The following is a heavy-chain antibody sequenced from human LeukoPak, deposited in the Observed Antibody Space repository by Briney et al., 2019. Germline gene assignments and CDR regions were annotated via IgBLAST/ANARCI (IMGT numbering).Heavy chain of an antibody. CDR3: ARMALAGQYNEY. CDR1: GFTFSSYE. J-gene: IGHJ4*02. D-gene: IGHD6-19*01. Sequence: GGSLRLSCAASGFTFSSYEMNWVCQAPGKGLEWVSYSSTSGDSLHYADSVKGRFTISRDNARNSLYLQMNSLRADDTAIYYCARMALAGQYNEYWGQGTLVTVSS. CDR2: SSTSGDSL. V-gene: IGHV3-48*03.